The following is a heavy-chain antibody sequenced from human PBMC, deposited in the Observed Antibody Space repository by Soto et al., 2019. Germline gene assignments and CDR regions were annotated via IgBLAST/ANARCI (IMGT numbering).Heavy chain of an antibody. V-gene: IGHV3-74*01. CDR2: IYRDGTT. CDR1: GFSLNNYW. D-gene: IGHD5-12*01. CDR3: MRGNTGYGNFDY. J-gene: IGHJ4*02. Sequence: GGTLRLSCAVSGFSLNNYWMHWVRQRPGKGLVWVARIYRDGTTSYADSVKGRFTISRDNAKNTVSLQMNSLKDEDTAVYYCMRGNTGYGNFDYWGQGTLVTVSS.